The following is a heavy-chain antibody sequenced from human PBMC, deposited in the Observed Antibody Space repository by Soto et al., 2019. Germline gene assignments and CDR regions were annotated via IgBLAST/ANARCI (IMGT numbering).Heavy chain of an antibody. CDR1: GDSISGSQW. J-gene: IGHJ4*02. Sequence: QVQLRESGPGLVKPSETLSLTCAVSGDSISGSQWWSWVRLPPGKGLEWIGEISHTGTTNYNPSLKSRVTMSVDKPKNQFSLNLTSVTAADTAVYYCASVISSRDEYFDYWGQGTVVTVSP. CDR3: ASVISSRDEYFDY. CDR2: ISHTGTT. V-gene: IGHV4-4*02. D-gene: IGHD2-2*01.